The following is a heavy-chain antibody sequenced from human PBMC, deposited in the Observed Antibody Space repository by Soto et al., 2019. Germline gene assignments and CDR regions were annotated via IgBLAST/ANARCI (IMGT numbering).Heavy chain of an antibody. V-gene: IGHV3-23*01. CDR1: GFTFSSYA. CDR2: ISGSGGST. Sequence: PGGSLRLSCAASGFTFSSYAMSWVRQAPGKGLEWVSAISGSGGSTYYADSVKGRFTISRDNSKNTLYLQMNSLRAEDTAVYYCAKDRSGKIFGRKLRVYYGMDVWGQGTTVTVSS. D-gene: IGHD3-3*01. J-gene: IGHJ6*02. CDR3: AKDRSGKIFGRKLRVYYGMDV.